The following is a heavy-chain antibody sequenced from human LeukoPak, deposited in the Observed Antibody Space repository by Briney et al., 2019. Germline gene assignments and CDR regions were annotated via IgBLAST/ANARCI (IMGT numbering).Heavy chain of an antibody. CDR3: ARGPNSNWSGLDF. CDR2: ISPTGSTT. V-gene: IGHV3-74*01. J-gene: IGHJ4*02. CDR1: GFTFSNYG. D-gene: IGHD6-6*01. Sequence: GGSLRLSCAASGFTFSNYGMSWVRQAPGKGLVWVSRISPTGSTTSYADSVKGRFTVSRDNAKNTLYLQVNNLRAEDTAVYYCARGPNSNWSGLDFWGQGTLLTVSS.